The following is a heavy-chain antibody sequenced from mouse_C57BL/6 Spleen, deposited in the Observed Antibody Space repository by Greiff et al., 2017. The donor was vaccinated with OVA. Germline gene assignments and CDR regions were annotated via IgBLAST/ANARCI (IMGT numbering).Heavy chain of an antibody. V-gene: IGHV1-69*01. CDR1: GYTFTSYW. Sequence: VQLQQPGAELVMPGASVKLSCKASGYTFTSYWMHWVKQMPGQGLEWIGEIDPSDSYTNYNQKFKGKSTLTVAKSSSTGNMQLSGLTSGDSAVYYCERGRAWFAYWGQGTLVTVSA. J-gene: IGHJ3*01. CDR2: IDPSDSYT. CDR3: ERGRAWFAY.